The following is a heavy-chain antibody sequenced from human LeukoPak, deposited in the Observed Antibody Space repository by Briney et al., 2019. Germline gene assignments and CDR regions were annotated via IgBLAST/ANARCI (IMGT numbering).Heavy chain of an antibody. CDR3: ARDDYDSSTPYYFDY. Sequence: GGSLRLSCAAYGFTFSTYEMNWVRQAPGKGLEWVSYIHNSGSTIYYADSVKGRFTISRDNVKNSLYLQMNNLRADDTAVYYCARDDYDSSTPYYFDYWGQGILVTVSS. CDR1: GFTFSTYE. D-gene: IGHD3-22*01. CDR2: IHNSGSTI. J-gene: IGHJ4*02. V-gene: IGHV3-48*03.